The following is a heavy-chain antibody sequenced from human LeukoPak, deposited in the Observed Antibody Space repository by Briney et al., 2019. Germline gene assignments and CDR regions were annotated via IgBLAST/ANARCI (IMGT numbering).Heavy chain of an antibody. CDR2: ISSSSSYI. V-gene: IGHV3-21*01. CDR1: GFTFSSYS. CDR3: ARDAIGYCSGGSCYWAYGMDV. J-gene: IGHJ6*02. Sequence: GGSLRLSCAASGFTFSSYSMNWVRQAPGKGLERVSSISSSSSYIYYADSVKGRFTISRDNAKNSLYLQMNSLRAEDTAVYYCARDAIGYCSGGSCYWAYGMDVWGQGTTVTVSS. D-gene: IGHD2-15*01.